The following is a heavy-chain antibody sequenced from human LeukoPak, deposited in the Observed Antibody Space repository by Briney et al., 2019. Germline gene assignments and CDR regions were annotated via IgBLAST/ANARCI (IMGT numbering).Heavy chain of an antibody. D-gene: IGHD5-12*01. V-gene: IGHV3-21*01. CDR1: GFTFSSYS. Sequence: GSLRLSCAASGFTFSSYSMNWVRQAPGKGLEWVSSISSSSSYIYYVDSVKGRFTISRDNAKNSLYLQMNSLRAEDTAVYYCASMATMSDFDYWGQGTLVTVSS. CDR2: ISSSSSYI. CDR3: ASMATMSDFDY. J-gene: IGHJ4*02.